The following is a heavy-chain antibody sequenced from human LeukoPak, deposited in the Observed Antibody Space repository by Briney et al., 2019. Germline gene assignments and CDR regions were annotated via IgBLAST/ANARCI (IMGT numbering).Heavy chain of an antibody. D-gene: IGHD7-27*01. CDR2: IYYSGST. J-gene: IGHJ3*02. Sequence: SETLSLTCTVSGGSISSGSYYWSWIRQPPGKGLEWIGYIYYSGSTNYNPSLKSRVTISVDTSKNQFSLKLSSVTAADTAVYYCARDKTGTDAFDIWGQGTMVTVSS. CDR3: ARDKTGTDAFDI. CDR1: GGSISSGSYY. V-gene: IGHV4-61*01.